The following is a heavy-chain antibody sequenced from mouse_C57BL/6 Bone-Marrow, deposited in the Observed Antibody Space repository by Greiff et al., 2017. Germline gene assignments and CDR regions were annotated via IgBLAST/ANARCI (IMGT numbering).Heavy chain of an antibody. J-gene: IGHJ4*01. CDR2: ISSGGSYT. Sequence: EVQRVESGGDLVKPGGSLKLSCAASGFTFSSYGMSWVRQTPDKRLEWVATISSGGSYTYYPDSVKGRFTISRDNAKNTLYLQMSSLKSEDTAMYYCARGRNYAMDYWGQGTSVTVSS. CDR1: GFTFSSYG. D-gene: IGHD6-1*01. CDR3: ARGRNYAMDY. V-gene: IGHV5-6*01.